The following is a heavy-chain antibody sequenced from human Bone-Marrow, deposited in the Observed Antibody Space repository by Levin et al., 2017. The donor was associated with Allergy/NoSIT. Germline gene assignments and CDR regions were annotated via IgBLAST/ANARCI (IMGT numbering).Heavy chain of an antibody. CDR1: GFTVGNNY. CDR2: IYSGGGT. CDR3: SSAPGFSDY. V-gene: IGHV3-66*01. J-gene: IGHJ4*02. Sequence: GESLKISCAASGFTVGNNYVAWVRQAPGKGLDWISVIYSGGGTYYADSVKGRFTISRDKSKHTVYLQMNSLRVEDTAVYYCSSAPGFSDYWGQGTLVTVSS.